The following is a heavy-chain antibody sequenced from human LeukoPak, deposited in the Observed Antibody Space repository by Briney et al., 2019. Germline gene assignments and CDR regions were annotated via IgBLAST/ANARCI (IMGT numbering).Heavy chain of an antibody. J-gene: IGHJ4*02. CDR3: ARSLPYGTTWYGRSDF. V-gene: IGHV3-7*03. D-gene: IGHD6-13*01. CDR1: GFTFTNYG. CDR2: IRQDGDTK. Sequence: PGGSLRLSCVASGFTFTNYGFHWVRKAPGKGLEWVANIRQDGDTKYYVDSVKGRFTISRDNAMNSLYLQMNSLRAEDTAIYYCARSLPYGTTWYGRSDFWGQGTLVTVSS.